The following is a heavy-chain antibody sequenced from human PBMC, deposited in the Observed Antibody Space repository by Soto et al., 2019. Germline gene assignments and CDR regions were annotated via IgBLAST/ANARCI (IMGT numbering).Heavy chain of an antibody. CDR3: ARDPYANAFDI. D-gene: IGHD2-8*01. Sequence: PSETLSLTCAVYCASLSGYDWSWVRQPPGKGLEWIGEINQSGGTNYNPSLKGRVTISMDTSKNQFSLRLKSVTAADTAIYYCARDPYANAFDIWGRGTMVTVSS. V-gene: IGHV4-34*01. CDR1: CASLSGYD. CDR2: INQSGGT. J-gene: IGHJ3*02.